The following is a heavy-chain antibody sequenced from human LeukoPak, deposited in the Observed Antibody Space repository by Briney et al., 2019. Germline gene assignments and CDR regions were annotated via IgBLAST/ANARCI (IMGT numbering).Heavy chain of an antibody. CDR3: ARLVYYYDSSGYSDY. D-gene: IGHD3-22*01. V-gene: IGHV3-11*01. Sequence: TGGSLRLSCAASGFTFSDYYMSWIRQAPGKGLEWVSYISSSGSTIYYADSVKGRFTISRDNAKNSLYLQMNSLRAEDTAVYYCARLVYYYDSSGYSDYWGQGTLVTVSS. CDR1: GFTFSDYY. J-gene: IGHJ4*02. CDR2: ISSSGSTI.